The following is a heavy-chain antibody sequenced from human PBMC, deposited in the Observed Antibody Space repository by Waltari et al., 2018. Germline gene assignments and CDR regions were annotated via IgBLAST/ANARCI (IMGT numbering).Heavy chain of an antibody. J-gene: IGHJ5*02. Sequence: QVQLVQSGAEVKKPGSSVKVSCKASGGTFSSYAISWVRQAPGQGLEWMGRIIPIFGTANYAQKVHGRFTITADKSTSTAYMELSSLRSEDTAVYYCARDEVHSGYDHDNWFDPWGQGTLVTVSS. CDR1: GGTFSSYA. CDR3: ARDEVHSGYDHDNWFDP. V-gene: IGHV1-69*08. CDR2: IIPIFGTA. D-gene: IGHD5-12*01.